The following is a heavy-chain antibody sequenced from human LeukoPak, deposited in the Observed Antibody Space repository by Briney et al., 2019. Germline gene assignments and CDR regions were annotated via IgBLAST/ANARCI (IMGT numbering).Heavy chain of an antibody. CDR2: ISYDGSNK. CDR1: GFTFSSYA. CDR3: ARGVYCSGGSCPVY. Sequence: GRSLRLSCAASGFTFSSYAMHWVRQAPGKGLEWVAVISYDGSNKSVKGRFTISRDNSKNTLYLQMNSLRAEDTAVYYCARGVYCSGGSCPVYWGQGTLVTVSS. J-gene: IGHJ4*02. D-gene: IGHD2-15*01. V-gene: IGHV3-30-3*01.